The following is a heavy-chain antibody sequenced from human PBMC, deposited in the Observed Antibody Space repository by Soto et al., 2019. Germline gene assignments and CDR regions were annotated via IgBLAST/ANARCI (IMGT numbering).Heavy chain of an antibody. CDR1: GFTFSSYW. J-gene: IGHJ6*02. CDR2: IKQDGSEK. V-gene: IGHV3-7*05. Sequence: EVQLVESGGGLVQPGGSLRLSCAASGFTFSSYWMSWVRQAPGKGLEWVAKIKQDGSEKYYVDSVKGRFTISRDNAKNSLYLQMNSLRAEDTAVYYCARDAASGPYYYYYYGMDVWGQGTTVTVSS. CDR3: ARDAASGPYYYYYYGMDV.